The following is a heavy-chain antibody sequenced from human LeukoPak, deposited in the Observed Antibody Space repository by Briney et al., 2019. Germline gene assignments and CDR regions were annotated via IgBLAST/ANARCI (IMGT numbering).Heavy chain of an antibody. V-gene: IGHV4-39*07. CDR1: GGSISSSSYY. D-gene: IGHD5-12*01. CDR3: ARVQKGGYGKGAFDI. CDR2: IYYSGST. Sequence: SETLSLTCTVSGGSISSSSYYWGWICQPPGKGLEWIGTIYYSGSTYYNPSLKSRVTISIDTSKKQFSLKLSSVTAADTALYYCARVQKGGYGKGAFDIWGQGTMVTVSS. J-gene: IGHJ3*02.